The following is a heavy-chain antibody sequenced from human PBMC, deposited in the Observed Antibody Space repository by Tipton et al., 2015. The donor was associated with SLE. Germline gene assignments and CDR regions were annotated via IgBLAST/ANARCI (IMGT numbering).Heavy chain of an antibody. D-gene: IGHD1-26*01. CDR3: ARDRVGAFDI. V-gene: IGHV3-30-3*01. J-gene: IGHJ3*02. CDR2: ISYDGSNK. Sequence: SLRLSCAASGFTFGSYAMHWVRQAPGKGLEWVAVISYDGSNKYYADSVKGRFTISRDNSKNTLYLQMNSLRAEDTAVYYCARDRVGAFDIWGQGTMVTVSS. CDR1: GFTFGSYA.